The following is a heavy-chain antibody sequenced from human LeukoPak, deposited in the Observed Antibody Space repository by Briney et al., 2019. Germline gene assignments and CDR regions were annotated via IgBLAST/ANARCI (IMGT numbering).Heavy chain of an antibody. Sequence: SETLSLTCTVSGGSISSGSYYWSWIRQPPGKGLEWIGYIYYSGSTNYNPSLKSRVTISVDTSKNQFSLKLSSVTAADTAVYYCARGTVTTSYYYYYMDVWGKGTTVTVSS. CDR3: ARGTVTTSYYYYYMDV. V-gene: IGHV4-61*01. CDR1: GGSISSGSYY. J-gene: IGHJ6*03. CDR2: IYYSGST. D-gene: IGHD4-17*01.